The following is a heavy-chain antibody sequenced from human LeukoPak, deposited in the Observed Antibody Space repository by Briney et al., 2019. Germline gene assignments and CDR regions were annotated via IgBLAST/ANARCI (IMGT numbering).Heavy chain of an antibody. CDR2: INHSGST. D-gene: IGHD5-18*01. J-gene: IGHJ4*02. V-gene: IGHV4-34*01. Sequence: SETLSLTCAVYGGSFSGYYCSWIRQPPGKGLEWIGEINHSGSTNYNPSLKSRVTILLDTSKNQFSLRLTSVTAADTAVYYCTRGRGYNGVDYWGQGTLVTVSS. CDR3: TRGRGYNGVDY. CDR1: GGSFSGYY.